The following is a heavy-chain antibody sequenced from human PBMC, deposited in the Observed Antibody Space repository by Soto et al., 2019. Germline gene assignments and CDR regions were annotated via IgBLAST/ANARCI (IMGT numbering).Heavy chain of an antibody. CDR1: GFTFSTYA. CDR3: ARSNHDFWSGYPQGFFDY. V-gene: IGHV3-64*02. Sequence: PGGSLRLSCAASGFTFSTYAMNWVRQAPGKGLEYVAAISSNGGSTFYADSVGGRFTISRDNSKNTLYLQVGRLRAEDMAVYYCARSNHDFWSGYPQGFFDYWGQGALVTVSS. D-gene: IGHD3-3*01. J-gene: IGHJ4*02. CDR2: ISSNGGST.